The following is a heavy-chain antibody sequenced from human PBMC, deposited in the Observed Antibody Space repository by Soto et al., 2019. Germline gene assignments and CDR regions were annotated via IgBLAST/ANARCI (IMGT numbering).Heavy chain of an antibody. V-gene: IGHV1-3*01. CDR1: GYTFTNDA. CDR2: INAGNANT. D-gene: IGHD2-21*02. J-gene: IGHJ4*02. Sequence: QVQLVQSGAEVRKPGASVKVSCNASGYTFTNDAVHWVGQAPGQRLECMGWINAGNANTQYSQMFQDRVTITEDTFAPTTYMNLSTLHSEDTTVYYCARGLQPRNDFLSYYYCWRQGTLVTV. CDR3: ARGLQPRNDFLSYYYC.